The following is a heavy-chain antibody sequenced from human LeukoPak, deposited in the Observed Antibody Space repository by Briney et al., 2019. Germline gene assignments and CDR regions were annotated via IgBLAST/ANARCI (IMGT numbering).Heavy chain of an antibody. CDR3: TRHSGPGAVRFDP. CDR2: IRSKANSYAT. D-gene: IGHD3-10*01. V-gene: IGHV3-73*01. CDR1: GFTFSGSA. J-gene: IGHJ5*02. Sequence: GGSLRLSCAASGFTFSGSAMHWVCQASGKGLEWVGRIRSKANSYATAYAASVKGRFTISRDDSKNTAYLQMNSLKTEDTAVYYCTRHSGPGAVRFDPWGQGTLVTVSS.